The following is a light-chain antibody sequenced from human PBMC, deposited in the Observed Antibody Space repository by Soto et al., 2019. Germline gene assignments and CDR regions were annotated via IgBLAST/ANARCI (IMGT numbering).Light chain of an antibody. Sequence: DIQMTQSPSSLSASVGDRVTITCRASQSISNYLNWYQQKPGRAPKVLIYTASSLQSGVPSRFSGSGSGTDFTLTISSLQPKDFATYYCQQSYSSPRTFGQGTKVEIK. J-gene: IGKJ1*01. CDR2: TAS. CDR1: QSISNY. V-gene: IGKV1-39*01. CDR3: QQSYSSPRT.